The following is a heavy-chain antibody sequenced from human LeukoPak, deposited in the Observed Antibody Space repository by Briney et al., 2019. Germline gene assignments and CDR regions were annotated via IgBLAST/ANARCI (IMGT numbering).Heavy chain of an antibody. V-gene: IGHV3-23*01. CDR3: AKGVDTAMQHIDY. J-gene: IGHJ4*02. CDR2: ISGSGGST. Sequence: GGSLRLSCAASGFTFSSYAMSWVRQAPGKGLEWVSVISGSGGSTYYADSVKGRFIISRDNSKNTLYLQMNSLRAEDTAVYYCAKGVDTAMQHIDYWGQGTLVTVSS. CDR1: GFTFSSYA. D-gene: IGHD5-18*01.